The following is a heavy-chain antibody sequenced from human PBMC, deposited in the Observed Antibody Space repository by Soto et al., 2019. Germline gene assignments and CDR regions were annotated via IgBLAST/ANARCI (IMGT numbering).Heavy chain of an antibody. V-gene: IGHV4-4*07. CDR3: ARGIFMPRIYYFDY. CDR1: GGSISSYY. CDR2: IYTSGST. D-gene: IGHD2-2*01. Sequence: PSETLSLTCTVSGGSISSYYWSWIRQPAGKGLEWIGRIYTSGSTNYNPSLKSRVTMSVDTSKNQFSLKLSSVAAADTAVYYCARGIFMPRIYYFDYWGQGTLVTVSS. J-gene: IGHJ4*02.